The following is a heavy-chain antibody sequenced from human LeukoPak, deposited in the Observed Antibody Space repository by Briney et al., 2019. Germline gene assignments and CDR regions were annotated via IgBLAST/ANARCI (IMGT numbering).Heavy chain of an antibody. CDR2: ISYDGSNK. Sequence: GGSLRLSCAASGFTFSSYAMHWVRQAPGKGLEWVAVISYDGSNKYYADSVKGRFTISRDNSKNTLYLQMNSLRAEDTAVYYCAKVGSYYYDSSGLLDYWGQGTLVTVSS. D-gene: IGHD3-22*01. CDR3: AKVGSYYYDSSGLLDY. J-gene: IGHJ4*02. V-gene: IGHV3-30*04. CDR1: GFTFSSYA.